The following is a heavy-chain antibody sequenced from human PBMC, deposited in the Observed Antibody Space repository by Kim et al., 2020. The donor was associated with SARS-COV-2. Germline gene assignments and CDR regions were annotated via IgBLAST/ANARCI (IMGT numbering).Heavy chain of an antibody. Sequence: ASVKVSCQTSGYTFRNYPIIWVRQAPGQGLEWMGWISDYSGATSYAQKFQGRLTVTTDTSTNTAYMELRSLTSDDTAVYYCAREDDYRGSYFGGYWGQGTLVIVSS. CDR3: AREDDYRGSYFGGY. V-gene: IGHV1-18*01. CDR1: GYTFRNYP. D-gene: IGHD1-26*01. J-gene: IGHJ4*02. CDR2: ISDYSGAT.